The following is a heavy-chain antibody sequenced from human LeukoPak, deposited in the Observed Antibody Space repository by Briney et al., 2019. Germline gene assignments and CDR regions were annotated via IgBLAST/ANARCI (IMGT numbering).Heavy chain of an antibody. CDR1: GLTFSSYS. Sequence: GGSLRLSCAASGLTFSSYSMNWVRQAPGKGLEWVSYISSSSTIYCADSVKGRFTISRDNAKNSLYLQMNSLRAEDTAVYYCARDLYGGNSTPDYWGQGTLVTVSS. J-gene: IGHJ4*02. V-gene: IGHV3-48*01. CDR2: ISSSSTI. CDR3: ARDLYGGNSTPDY. D-gene: IGHD4-23*01.